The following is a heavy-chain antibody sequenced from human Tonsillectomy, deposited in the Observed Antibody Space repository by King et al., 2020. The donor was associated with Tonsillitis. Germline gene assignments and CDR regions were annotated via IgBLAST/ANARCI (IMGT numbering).Heavy chain of an antibody. CDR1: GGTFSSYA. D-gene: IGHD2-21*02. V-gene: IGHV1-69*09. J-gene: IGHJ4*02. CDR3: ARSRNCGGDCYSAY. CDR2: IIPILGIA. Sequence: HVQLVQSGAEVKKPGSSVKVSCKASGGTFSSYAISWVRQAPGQGLEWMGRIIPILGIANYAQKFQGRVTITADKSTSTAYMELSILRSEDTAVYYCARSRNCGGDCYSAYWGQGTLVTVSS.